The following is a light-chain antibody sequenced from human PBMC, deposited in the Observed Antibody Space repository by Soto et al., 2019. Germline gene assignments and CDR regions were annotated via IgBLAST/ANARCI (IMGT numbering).Light chain of an antibody. Sequence: QSVLTQPASGSGAPGQAITISCTGNSSDVGSYNFVSWYQQHPGKAPKLMIYEVSKRPSGVSNGFSGSKSGNTASLTISGLQAEDEADYYCCSYAGSYTYVFGTGTKVTVL. CDR1: SSDVGSYNF. CDR2: EVS. CDR3: CSYAGSYTYV. J-gene: IGLJ1*01. V-gene: IGLV2-23*02.